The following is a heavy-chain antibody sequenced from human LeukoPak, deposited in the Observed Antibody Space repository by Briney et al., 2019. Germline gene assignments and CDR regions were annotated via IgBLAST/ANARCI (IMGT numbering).Heavy chain of an antibody. CDR1: GGSFSGYY. CDR2: INHSGST. V-gene: IGHV4-34*01. J-gene: IGHJ6*02. D-gene: IGHD2-2*01. CDR3: ARGYCSSTSCPPAYYYYYGMDV. Sequence: SETLSLTCAVYGGSFSGYYWSWIRQPPGKGLEWIGEINHSGSTNYNPSLKSRVTISVDTSKNQFSLKLSSVTAADTAVYYCARGYCSSTSCPPAYYYYYGMDVWGQGTTVTVSS.